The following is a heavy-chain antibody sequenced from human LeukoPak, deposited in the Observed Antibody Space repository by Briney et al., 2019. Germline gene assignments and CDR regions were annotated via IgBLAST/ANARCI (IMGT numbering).Heavy chain of an antibody. CDR1: GYTFTGYY. CDR2: INPNSGGT. D-gene: IGHD3-22*01. J-gene: IGHJ4*02. Sequence: ASVKVSCKASGYTFTGYYMHWVRQAPGQGLEWMGWINPNSGGTNYAQKFQGRVTMTRDTPISTAYMELSRLRSDDTAVYYCARATYYYDSSGYSSWGQGTLVTVSS. CDR3: ARATYYYDSSGYSS. V-gene: IGHV1-2*02.